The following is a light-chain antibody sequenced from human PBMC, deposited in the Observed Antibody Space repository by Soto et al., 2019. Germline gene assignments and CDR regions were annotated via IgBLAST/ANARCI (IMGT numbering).Light chain of an antibody. CDR2: GAS. CDR1: QTVSITY. Sequence: VLTQTPGTLSLPPGESATLSCRASQTVSITYLTWYQQKPGQAPRLLIFGASKRATGIPDRFSGSGSGRDFTLTISGLEPEDFAVYYCQQYGSSPLISFGQGTRLEI. V-gene: IGKV3-20*01. CDR3: QQYGSSPLIS. J-gene: IGKJ5*01.